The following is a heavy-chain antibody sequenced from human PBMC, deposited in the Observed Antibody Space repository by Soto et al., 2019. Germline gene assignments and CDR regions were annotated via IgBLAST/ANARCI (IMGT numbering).Heavy chain of an antibody. CDR2: IRVNNGDT. CDR1: GYTFTNSG. J-gene: IGHJ4*02. Sequence: ASVKVSCKASGYTFTNSGFSWVRQAPGQGLEWVGWIRVNNGDTHYAQKIQGRVTMTTDTSTSTAYMELRSLRSDDTAVYYCARDGPPMDYWGQGTLVTVSS. CDR3: ARDGPPMDY. V-gene: IGHV1-18*01. D-gene: IGHD2-2*01.